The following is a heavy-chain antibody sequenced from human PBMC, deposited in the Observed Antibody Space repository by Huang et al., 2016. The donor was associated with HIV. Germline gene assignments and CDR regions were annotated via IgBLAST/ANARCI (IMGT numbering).Heavy chain of an antibody. CDR1: GYTCTAYG. CDR2: ISAYTGNT. V-gene: IGHV1-18*01. Sequence: QVQLVQSGAEVKKPGASVKVSCKASGYTCTAYGISWVRQAPGQGLEWMGWISAYTGNTKYAQKLQGRVTMTTDAATSTAYMELRSLGSDDTAVYYCARDETDGVAPAPRAYWFDPWGQGTLVTVSS. CDR3: ARDETDGVAPAPRAYWFDP. D-gene: IGHD2-2*01. J-gene: IGHJ5*02.